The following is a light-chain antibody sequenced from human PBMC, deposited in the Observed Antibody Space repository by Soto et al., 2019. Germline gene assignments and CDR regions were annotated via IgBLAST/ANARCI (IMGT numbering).Light chain of an antibody. CDR1: QSVLYNSNNRNS. CDR3: QQYYDTPLS. CDR2: WAS. Sequence: DIVMTQSPDSLAVSLGERATINCKSSQSVLYNSNNRNSLAWYQQKPGQPPKLLIYWASTRESGVPDRFSVSGSGTDFTPTISSLQAEDVAVYHCQQYYDTPLSFGGGTKVEIK. V-gene: IGKV4-1*01. J-gene: IGKJ4*01.